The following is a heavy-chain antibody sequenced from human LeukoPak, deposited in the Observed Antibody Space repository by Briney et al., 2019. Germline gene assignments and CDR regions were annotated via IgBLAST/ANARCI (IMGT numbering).Heavy chain of an antibody. D-gene: IGHD6-19*01. V-gene: IGHV3-30*18. CDR1: GFTFSSYG. CDR3: AKDWAGEYYYYYYGMEV. J-gene: IGHJ6*02. CDR2: ISYDGSNK. Sequence: PGGSLRLSCAASGFTFSSYGMHWVRQAPGKGLEWVAVISYDGSNKYYEDSVKGRFTISRDNSKNTLYLQMNSLRAEDTAVYYCAKDWAGEYYYYYYGMEVWGQGTTVTVSS.